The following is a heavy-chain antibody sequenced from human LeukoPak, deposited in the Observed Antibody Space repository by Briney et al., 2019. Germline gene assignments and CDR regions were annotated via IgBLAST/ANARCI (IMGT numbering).Heavy chain of an antibody. CDR2: IGAYNGNT. Sequence: ASVKVSCKASGYTFTSYGISWVRQAPGQGLEWMGWIGAYNGNTNYAQKLQGRVTMTTDTSTSTAYMELRSLRSDDTAVYYCARRDYYYYYMDVWGKGTTVTVSS. V-gene: IGHV1-18*01. CDR3: ARRDYYYYYMDV. J-gene: IGHJ6*03. CDR1: GYTFTSYG.